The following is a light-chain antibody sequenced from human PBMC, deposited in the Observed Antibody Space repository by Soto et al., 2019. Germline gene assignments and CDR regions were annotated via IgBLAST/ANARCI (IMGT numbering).Light chain of an antibody. CDR2: EVT. Sequence: QSVLTQPASVSGAPGQSITISCTGTTGDVGGYDYVSWYQQYPYKAPKLIIYEVTNRPSGISNRSSGSKSGNTAFLTIYGLQAEDEADYYCSSHTSGNTRVFGTGTKVPVL. CDR3: SSHTSGNTRV. V-gene: IGLV2-14*01. CDR1: TGDVGGYDY. J-gene: IGLJ1*01.